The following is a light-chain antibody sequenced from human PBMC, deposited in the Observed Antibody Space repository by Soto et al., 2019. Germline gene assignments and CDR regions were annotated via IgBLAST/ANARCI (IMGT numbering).Light chain of an antibody. CDR1: QSIRSY. J-gene: IGKJ1*01. CDR3: HQYNVYPWT. Sequence: DIQMTQSPSTLSASVGDRVTITCRASQSIRSYLAWYQQRPGKAPKLLIYKASTLESGVPSRFSGSGSETEFSLTINSLQPEDFATYYCHQYNVYPWTFGPGTKVEIK. CDR2: KAS. V-gene: IGKV1-5*03.